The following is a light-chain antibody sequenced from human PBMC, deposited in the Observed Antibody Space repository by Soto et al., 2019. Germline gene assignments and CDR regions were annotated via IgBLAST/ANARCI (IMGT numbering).Light chain of an antibody. V-gene: IGLV6-57*04. CDR3: QSYESSNVV. CDR2: EDN. J-gene: IGLJ2*01. Sequence: NFMLTQPHSVSESPGKTVTISCTRSSGSIASNYVQWYQQRPGSAPTTVIYEDNQRPSGVPDRFSGSIDSSSNSASLTISGLKTEDEADYVRQSYESSNVVFGGGTTLTVL. CDR1: SGSIASNY.